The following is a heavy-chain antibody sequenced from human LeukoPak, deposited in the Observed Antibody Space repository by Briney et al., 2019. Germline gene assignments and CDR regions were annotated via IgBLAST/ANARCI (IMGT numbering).Heavy chain of an antibody. CDR3: ASPVITTGYQPGY. Sequence: GGSLRLSCAASGFTFSSYAMSWVRQAPGKGLEWVSSISSSSSYIYYADSVKGRFTISRDNAKNSLYLQMNSLRAEDTAAYYCASPVITTGYQPGYWGQGTLVTVSS. CDR2: ISSSSSYI. D-gene: IGHD3-9*01. J-gene: IGHJ4*02. CDR1: GFTFSSYA. V-gene: IGHV3-21*01.